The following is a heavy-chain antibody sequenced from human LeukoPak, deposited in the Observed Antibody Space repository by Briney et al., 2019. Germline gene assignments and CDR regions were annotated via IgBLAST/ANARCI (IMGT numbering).Heavy chain of an antibody. CDR3: AIQGDFYDNRGYNDAFDI. V-gene: IGHV4-59*08. CDR1: GGSISSYY. CDR2: MYYSGST. Sequence: PSETLSLTCTVSGGSISSYYCTWIRQPPGKGLEWIGSMYYSGSTNYKPSLKSRVTISVDTSKNQFSLKLSTVTAADTAVYYCAIQGDFYDNRGYNDAFDIWGQGTVVTVSS. D-gene: IGHD3-22*01. J-gene: IGHJ3*02.